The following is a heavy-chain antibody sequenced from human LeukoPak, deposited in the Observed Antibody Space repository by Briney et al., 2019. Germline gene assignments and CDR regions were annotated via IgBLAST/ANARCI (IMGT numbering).Heavy chain of an antibody. V-gene: IGHV4-4*07. CDR1: GGSISSYY. J-gene: IGHJ6*03. Sequence: PSETLSLTCTVSGGSISSYYWSWIRQPAGKGLEWIGRIYTSGSTNYNPSLKSRVTMSVDTSKNQFSLKLSSVTAADTAVYYCAREVLYSGYDDYYYYYMDVWGKGTTVTVSS. CDR2: IYTSGST. CDR3: AREVLYSGYDDYYYYYMDV. D-gene: IGHD5-12*01.